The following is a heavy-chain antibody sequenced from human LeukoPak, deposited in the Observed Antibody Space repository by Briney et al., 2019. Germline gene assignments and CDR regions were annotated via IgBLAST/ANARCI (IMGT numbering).Heavy chain of an antibody. CDR3: ASYIVAKIEVNWFDP. J-gene: IGHJ5*02. V-gene: IGHV3-48*03. D-gene: IGHD5-12*01. CDR1: GITFSIYD. Sequence: GGSLRLSCAASGITFSIYDMNWVRQTPGKGLEWISYISGSGTTMYYADSVKGRFTISRDNAKNSLYLQMNSLRAEDTAVYYCASYIVAKIEVNWFDPWGQGTLVTVSS. CDR2: ISGSGTTM.